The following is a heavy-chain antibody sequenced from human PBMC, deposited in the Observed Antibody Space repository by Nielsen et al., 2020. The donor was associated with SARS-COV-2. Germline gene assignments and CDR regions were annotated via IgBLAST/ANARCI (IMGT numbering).Heavy chain of an antibody. Sequence: GESLKISCTASGFTFGDYAMSWFRQAPGKGLEWVGFIRSKAYGGTTEYAASVKGRFTISRDDSKSTAYLQMNSLKTEDTAVYYCTRVLRFLEWYFDYWGQGTLVTVSS. V-gene: IGHV3-49*03. CDR2: IRSKAYGGTT. J-gene: IGHJ4*02. CDR3: TRVLRFLEWYFDY. CDR1: GFTFGDYA. D-gene: IGHD3-3*01.